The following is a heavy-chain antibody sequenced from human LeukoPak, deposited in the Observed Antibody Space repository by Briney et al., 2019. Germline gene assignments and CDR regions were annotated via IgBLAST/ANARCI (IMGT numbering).Heavy chain of an antibody. CDR1: GGSISSGDYY. J-gene: IGHJ5*02. Sequence: PSETLSLTCTVSGGSISSGDYYWSWIRQPPGKGLEWIGYIYYSGSTYYNPSLKSRVTISVGTSKNQFSLKLSSVTAADTAVYYCASSHDSSGYYPFDPWGQGTLVTVSS. V-gene: IGHV4-30-4*01. D-gene: IGHD3-22*01. CDR3: ASSHDSSGYYPFDP. CDR2: IYYSGST.